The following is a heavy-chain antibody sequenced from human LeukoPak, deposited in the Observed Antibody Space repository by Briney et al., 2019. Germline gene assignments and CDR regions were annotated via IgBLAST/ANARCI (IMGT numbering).Heavy chain of an antibody. CDR3: ARVGSYFDLDY. D-gene: IGHD3-10*01. CDR2: IYSCDST. CDR1: DFTVRSNY. V-gene: IGHV3-53*01. J-gene: IGHJ4*02. Sequence: GGSLRLSCAASDFTVRSNYMSWVRQAPGKGLEWVSLIYSCDSTNYADSVRGRFTISRDNSKKTLYLQMNSLRAEDTAVYYCARVGSYFDLDYWGQGTLVTVSS.